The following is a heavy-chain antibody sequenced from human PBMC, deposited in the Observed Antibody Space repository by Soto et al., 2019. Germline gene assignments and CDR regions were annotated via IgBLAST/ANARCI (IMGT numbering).Heavy chain of an antibody. CDR3: ARDRVYDYIWAF. Sequence: ASVKVSCKASGYTFTGYYMHWVRQAPGQGLEWMGWISAYNGDTNYAQKLQGRVTMTTDTSTSTAYMELRSLRSDDTAVYYCARDRVYDYIWAFWGQGTLVTVSS. CDR1: GYTFTGYY. V-gene: IGHV1-18*04. J-gene: IGHJ4*02. D-gene: IGHD3-16*01. CDR2: ISAYNGDT.